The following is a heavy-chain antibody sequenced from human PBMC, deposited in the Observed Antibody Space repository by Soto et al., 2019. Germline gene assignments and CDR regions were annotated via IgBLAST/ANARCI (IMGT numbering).Heavy chain of an antibody. CDR2: IHYTGST. V-gene: IGHV4-59*08. D-gene: IGHD2-15*01. CDR1: GGSISGYY. CDR3: ARHPSGRYCSGGSCYKNYSYYYMDV. Sequence: SETLSLTCSVSGGSISGYYWNWIRQPPGKGLEWIGFIHYTGSTNNNPSLKSRVTISIDTSKNQFSLKLSSVTAADTAVYYCARHPSGRYCSGGSCYKNYSYYYMDVWGKGTTVTVS. J-gene: IGHJ6*03.